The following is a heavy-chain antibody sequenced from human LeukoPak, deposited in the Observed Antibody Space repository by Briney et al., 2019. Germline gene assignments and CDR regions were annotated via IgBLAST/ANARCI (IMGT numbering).Heavy chain of an antibody. J-gene: IGHJ4*02. V-gene: IGHV3-21*05. Sequence: GGSLRLSWPALGFTFNIYRLNWVRQAPGKGLEGVSYTTSTGSSTYSADSVKGRSSLSRDNAKNSLYLQMHSPRPTATAISYCTRTGTTSIDYWGQGALVTVSS. D-gene: IGHD1-1*01. CDR3: TRTGTTSIDY. CDR1: GFTFNIYR. CDR2: TTSTGSST.